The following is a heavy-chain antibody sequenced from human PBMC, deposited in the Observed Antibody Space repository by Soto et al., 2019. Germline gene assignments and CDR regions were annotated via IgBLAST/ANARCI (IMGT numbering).Heavy chain of an antibody. CDR1: GFTFSNAW. J-gene: IGHJ4*02. D-gene: IGHD1-20*01. V-gene: IGHV3-15*01. CDR3: TTEAPSNWNVDY. CDR2: IKSKTDGGTT. Sequence: GGSLRLSCAASGFTFSNAWMSWVRQAPGKGLEWVGRIKSKTDGGTTDYAAPVKDRFTISRDDSKNTLYLQMNSLKTEDTAVYYCTTEAPSNWNVDYWGQGTLVTVSS.